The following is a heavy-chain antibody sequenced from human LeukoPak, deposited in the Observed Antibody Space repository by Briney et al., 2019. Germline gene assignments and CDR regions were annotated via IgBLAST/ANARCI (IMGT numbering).Heavy chain of an antibody. Sequence: SETLSLTCAVYGGSFSGYYWSWIRQPPGKGLEWIGEINHSGSTNYNPSLKSRVTISVDTSKNQFSLKLSSVTAADTAVYYCARARTAARRFDPWGQGTLVTVSS. J-gene: IGHJ5*02. V-gene: IGHV4-34*01. CDR3: ARARTAARRFDP. D-gene: IGHD6-6*01. CDR1: GGSFSGYY. CDR2: INHSGST.